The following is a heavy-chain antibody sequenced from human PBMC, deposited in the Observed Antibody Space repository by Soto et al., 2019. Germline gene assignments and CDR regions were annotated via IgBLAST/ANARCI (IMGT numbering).Heavy chain of an antibody. D-gene: IGHD3-10*01. CDR2: IYYSGST. CDR3: ARHSYYYGSTYGCWLDP. J-gene: IGHJ5*02. Sequence: SETLSLTCTFSGGSISNYYCSWIRQHPGKGLEWIGYIYYSGSTYYNPSLKSRVTISVDTSNNQFSLKLRSVTAADTAVYYCARHSYYYGSTYGCWLDPWGQGTLVTVSS. CDR1: GGSISNYY. V-gene: IGHV4-59*08.